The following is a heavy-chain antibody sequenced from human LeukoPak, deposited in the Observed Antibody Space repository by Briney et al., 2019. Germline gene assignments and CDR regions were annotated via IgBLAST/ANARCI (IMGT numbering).Heavy chain of an antibody. J-gene: IGHJ4*02. D-gene: IGHD6-6*01. CDR1: GFTFSSYA. CDR3: AKYSFSSSSAHTDY. CDR2: ISGSGGST. Sequence: GGSLRLSCAASGFTFSSYAMSWVRQAPGKGLEWVSAISGSGGSTYYADSVKGRFTISRDNSKNTLYLQMNSLRAEDTAVYYCAKYSFSSSSAHTDYWGQGTLVTVSS. V-gene: IGHV3-23*01.